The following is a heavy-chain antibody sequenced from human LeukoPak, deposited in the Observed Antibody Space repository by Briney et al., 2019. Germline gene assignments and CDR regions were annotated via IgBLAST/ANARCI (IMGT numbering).Heavy chain of an antibody. J-gene: IGHJ4*02. CDR3: AVTYYYDSSGYYYFDY. Sequence: ASVKVSCKASGYTFTGYYMHWVRQAPGQGLEWMGWINPNSGGTNYAQKFQGRVTMTRDTSISTAYMELSRLRSDDTAVYYYAVTYYYDSSGYYYFDYWGQGTLVTVSS. CDR2: INPNSGGT. CDR1: GYTFTGYY. D-gene: IGHD3-22*01. V-gene: IGHV1-2*02.